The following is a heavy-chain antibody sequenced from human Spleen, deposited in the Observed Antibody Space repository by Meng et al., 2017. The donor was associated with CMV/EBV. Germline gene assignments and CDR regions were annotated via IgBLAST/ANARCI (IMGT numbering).Heavy chain of an antibody. J-gene: IGHJ6*02. D-gene: IGHD2-2*02. CDR1: GFTFTTFW. CDR2: INSDGSDT. CDR3: ARTYPNYYYGMDV. Sequence: GGSLRLSCAASGFTFTTFWMHWVRQAPGKRLVWVSHINSDGSDTTYADSVKGRFTISRDNAKNTLYLQMNSLRAEDVAVYYCARTYPNYYYGMDVWGQGTTVTVSS. V-gene: IGHV3-74*01.